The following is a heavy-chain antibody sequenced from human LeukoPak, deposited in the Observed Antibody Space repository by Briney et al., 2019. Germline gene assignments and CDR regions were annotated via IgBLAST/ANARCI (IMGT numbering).Heavy chain of an antibody. CDR1: GGSISSSSYY. D-gene: IGHD2-15*01. Sequence: SETLSLTCTVSGGSISSSSYYWGWIRQPPGKGLEWIGSIYYSGSTYYNPSPKSRVTISVDTSKNQFSLKLSSVTAADTAVYYCARHGGTMFQHWGQGTLVTVSS. CDR2: IYYSGST. V-gene: IGHV4-39*01. J-gene: IGHJ1*01. CDR3: ARHGGTMFQH.